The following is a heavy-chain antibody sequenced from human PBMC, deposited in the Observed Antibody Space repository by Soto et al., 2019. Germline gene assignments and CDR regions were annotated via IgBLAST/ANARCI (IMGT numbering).Heavy chain of an antibody. CDR1: GYTFTSYA. CDR3: ARAVGGPTSNLDY. CDR2: INAGNGNT. V-gene: IGHV1-3*05. Sequence: QVQLVQSGAEEKQPGASVKVSCKASGYTFTSYAMPWVRQAPGQRLEWMGWINAGNGNTKYSQKFQGRVTITRDTSASTAYMELSSLRSEDTAVYYCARAVGGPTSNLDYWGQGTLVTVSS. D-gene: IGHD3-16*01. J-gene: IGHJ4*02.